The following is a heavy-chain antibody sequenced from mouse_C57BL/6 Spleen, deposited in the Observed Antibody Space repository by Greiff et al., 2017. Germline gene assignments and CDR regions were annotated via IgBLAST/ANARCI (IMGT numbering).Heavy chain of an antibody. D-gene: IGHD2-3*01. CDR1: GYTFTSYW. CDR3: ARGIDGCYPDYYAMDY. J-gene: IGHJ4*01. V-gene: IGHV1-53*01. Sequence: QVQLQQPGTELVKPGASVKLSCKASGYTFTSYWMHWVKQRPGQGLEWIGNINPSNGGTNYNEKFKSKATLTVDKSSSTAYMQLSSLTSEYSAVYYCARGIDGCYPDYYAMDYWGQGTSVTVSS. CDR2: INPSNGGT.